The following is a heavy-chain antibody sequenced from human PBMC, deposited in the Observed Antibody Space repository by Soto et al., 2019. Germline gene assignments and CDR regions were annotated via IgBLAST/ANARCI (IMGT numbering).Heavy chain of an antibody. CDR3: ARGWWDLLFAY. Sequence: QVQLQQWGAGLLKPSETLSLTCAGYGGSFSGYYWSWIRQPPGKGLEWIGEINHSGSSNYNPSLKSRVTISVDTSKTQFSLKLSSVTAADTAVYYCARGWWDLLFAYWGQGTLVTVSS. CDR1: GGSFSGYY. CDR2: INHSGSS. D-gene: IGHD1-26*01. V-gene: IGHV4-34*01. J-gene: IGHJ4*02.